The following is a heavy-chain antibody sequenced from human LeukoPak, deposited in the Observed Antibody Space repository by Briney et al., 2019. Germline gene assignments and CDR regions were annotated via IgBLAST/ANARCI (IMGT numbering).Heavy chain of an antibody. CDR1: GYTFTSYD. J-gene: IGHJ5*02. CDR3: ARSPTRWLLLGNWFDP. D-gene: IGHD3-3*01. Sequence: GASVKVSCKASGYTFTSYDINWVRQATGQGLEWMGWMNPNSGNTGCAQKFQGRVTMTRNTSISTAYMELSSLRSEDTAVYYCARSPTRWLLLGNWFDPWGQGTLVTVSS. CDR2: MNPNSGNT. V-gene: IGHV1-8*01.